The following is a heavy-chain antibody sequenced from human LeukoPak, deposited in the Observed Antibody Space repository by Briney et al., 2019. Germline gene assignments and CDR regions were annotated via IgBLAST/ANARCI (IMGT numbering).Heavy chain of an antibody. J-gene: IGHJ6*03. D-gene: IGHD3-9*01. CDR2: IYYSGST. CDR3: AKTYFDILTGYGGPYYMDV. V-gene: IGHV4-31*03. CDR1: GGSISSGGYY. Sequence: PSQTQSLTCTVSGGSISSGGYYWSWIRQHPGKGLEWIGYIYYSGSTYYNPSLKSRVTISVDTSKNQFSLKLSSVTAADTAVYYCAKTYFDILTGYGGPYYMDVWGKGTTVTVSS.